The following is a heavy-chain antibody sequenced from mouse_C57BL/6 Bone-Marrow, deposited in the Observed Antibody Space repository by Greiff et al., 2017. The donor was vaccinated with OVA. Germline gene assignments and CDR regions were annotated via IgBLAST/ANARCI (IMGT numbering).Heavy chain of an antibody. Sequence: EVQRVESGPELVKPGASVKIPCKASGYTFTDYNMDWVKQSHGKSLEWIGDINPNNGGTIYNQKFKGKATLTVDKSSSTAYMELRSLTSEDTAVYYCARWGYYGSSYVNYAMDYWGQGTSVTVSS. CDR2: INPNNGGT. CDR1: GYTFTDYN. J-gene: IGHJ4*01. CDR3: ARWGYYGSSYVNYAMDY. V-gene: IGHV1-18*01. D-gene: IGHD1-1*01.